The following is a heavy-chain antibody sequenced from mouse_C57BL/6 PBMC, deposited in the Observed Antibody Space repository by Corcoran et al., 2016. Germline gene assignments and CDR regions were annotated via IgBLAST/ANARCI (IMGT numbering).Heavy chain of an antibody. CDR2: INTYSGVP. Sequence: QIQLVQSGPELKKPGETVKISCKASGYTFTTYGMSWVKQAPGKGLKWMGWINTYSGVPTYADDFKGRFAFSLETSASTAYLQINNLKNEDTATYFCARFYYYAMDYWGQGTSVTVSS. CDR3: ARFYYYAMDY. V-gene: IGHV9-3*01. CDR1: GYTFTTYG. J-gene: IGHJ4*01.